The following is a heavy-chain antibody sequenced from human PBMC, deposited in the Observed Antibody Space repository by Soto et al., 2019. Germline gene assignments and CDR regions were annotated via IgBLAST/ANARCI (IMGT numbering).Heavy chain of an antibody. V-gene: IGHV1-46*01. CDR2: INPSGGST. Sequence: ASVKVSCKASGYTSTTYYMHWVRQAPGQGLKWMGIINPSGGSTSYAQKFQGRVTMTRDTSTSTVYMELSSLRSEDTAVYYCARGLGYCTNGVCPIEYFQHWGQGTLVTVSS. D-gene: IGHD2-8*01. CDR3: ARGLGYCTNGVCPIEYFQH. J-gene: IGHJ1*01. CDR1: GYTSTTYY.